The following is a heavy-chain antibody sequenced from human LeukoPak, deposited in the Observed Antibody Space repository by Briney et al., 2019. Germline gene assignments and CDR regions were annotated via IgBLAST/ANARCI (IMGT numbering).Heavy chain of an antibody. Sequence: ASVKVSCKTFGYTFTSHTITWVRQAPGQGLEWMGWITTYNGDTNYAQKLQGRVTMTTDTSASTAYMELSSLRSEDMAVYYCARELSLTYYYDSSGYAFDIWGQGTMVTVSS. CDR1: GYTFTSHT. CDR3: ARELSLTYYYDSSGYAFDI. D-gene: IGHD3-22*01. CDR2: ITTYNGDT. V-gene: IGHV1-18*03. J-gene: IGHJ3*02.